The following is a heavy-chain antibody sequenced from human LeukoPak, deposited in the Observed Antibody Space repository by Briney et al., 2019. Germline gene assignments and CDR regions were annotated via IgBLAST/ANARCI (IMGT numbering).Heavy chain of an antibody. V-gene: IGHV1-69*05. D-gene: IGHD3-9*01. CDR2: IIPIFGTA. J-gene: IGHJ6*03. CDR3: ARGSRYFDWLPSNYGSGSPYYYYMDV. Sequence: ASVKVSCKASGTIFNSSTISWVRQAPGKGLEWVGGIIPIFGTANYAQKFQGRVTITTDESTSTAYMELSSLRSEDTAVYYCARGSRYFDWLPSNYGSGSPYYYYMDVWGKGTTVTVSS. CDR1: GTIFNSST.